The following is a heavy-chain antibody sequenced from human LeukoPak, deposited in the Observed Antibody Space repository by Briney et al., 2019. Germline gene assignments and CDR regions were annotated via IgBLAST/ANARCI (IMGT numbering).Heavy chain of an antibody. CDR3: YRVYHSLGYLVH. CDR2: IYYSGST. Sequence: PSETLSLMCTVCGGFISSYDWSGIRQPPGKGLEWIGYIYYSGSTNYNPSLKSRVTISVDTSKNQFSLKLSSVTAADTAVYYLYRVYHSLGYLVHWRQGTLVTVSS. J-gene: IGHJ4*02. D-gene: IGHD3-22*01. V-gene: IGHV4-59*01. CDR1: GGFISSYD.